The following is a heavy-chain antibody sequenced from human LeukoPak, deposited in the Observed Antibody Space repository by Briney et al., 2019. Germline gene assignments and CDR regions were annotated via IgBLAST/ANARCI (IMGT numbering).Heavy chain of an antibody. Sequence: SVKVSCKASGGTLSSYAISWVRQAPGQGLEWMGRIIPILGIANYAQKFQGRVTITADKSTSTAYMELSSLRSEDTAVYYCARRCSSTSCYNTPYYYYGMDVWGQGTTVTVSS. CDR2: IIPILGIA. CDR1: GGTLSSYA. D-gene: IGHD2-2*01. V-gene: IGHV1-69*04. J-gene: IGHJ6*02. CDR3: ARRCSSTSCYNTPYYYYGMDV.